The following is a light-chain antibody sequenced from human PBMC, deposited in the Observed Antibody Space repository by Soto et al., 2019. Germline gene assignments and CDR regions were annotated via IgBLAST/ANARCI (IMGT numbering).Light chain of an antibody. CDR1: QNINNN. V-gene: IGKV3-15*01. CDR2: HAS. CDR3: QQYNDWPLT. J-gene: IGKJ4*01. Sequence: EIVMTQSPATLSVSPGERATLSCRASQNINNNLAWYQQKPGQVPRLLIYHASTGATGIPARFSGSGSGTALPLTISSVQSEDFAVYYCQQYNDWPLTFGGGTKVEIK.